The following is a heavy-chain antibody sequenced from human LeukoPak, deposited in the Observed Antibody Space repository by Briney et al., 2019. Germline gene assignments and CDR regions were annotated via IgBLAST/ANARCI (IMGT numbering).Heavy chain of an antibody. CDR1: GGSISSNY. CDR2: IYYRGST. Sequence: PSETLPLTCSVSGGSISSNYWGWIRQPPGKGLEWIGYIYYRGSTNYNPSLKSRVTISVDTSKNQFSLKLSSVTAADTAVYYCARRSKFDYFDYWGQGTLVTVSS. V-gene: IGHV4-59*08. CDR3: ARRSKFDYFDY. D-gene: IGHD3-16*01. J-gene: IGHJ4*02.